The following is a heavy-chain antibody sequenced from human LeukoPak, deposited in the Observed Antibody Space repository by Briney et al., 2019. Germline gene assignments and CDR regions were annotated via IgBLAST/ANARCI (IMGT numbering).Heavy chain of an antibody. CDR2: ISYDGDNT. Sequence: PGGSLRLSCAASGFTFSSYWMHRVRQAPGKGLVWVSRISYDGDNTNYADSVKGRFTISRDNSKNTLHLQMNSLRAEDTAVYYCARESESYDSSGSTFKYWGQGTLVTVSS. V-gene: IGHV3-74*01. CDR1: GFTFSSYW. D-gene: IGHD3-22*01. J-gene: IGHJ4*02. CDR3: ARESESYDSSGSTFKY.